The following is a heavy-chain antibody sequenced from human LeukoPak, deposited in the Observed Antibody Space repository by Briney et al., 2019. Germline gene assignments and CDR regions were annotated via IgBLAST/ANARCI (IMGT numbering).Heavy chain of an antibody. V-gene: IGHV3-30-3*01. J-gene: IGHJ4*02. Sequence: PGRSLRLSCVASGFTLNYYALHWVRQAPAKGLEWVAIISIDGSDKYYADSVKGRFTISRDNSKNTVYLQINSLRPEDTAVYSCVRDPGFGELLSCFDYWGQGTLVIVSS. CDR3: VRDPGFGELLSCFDY. CDR1: GFTLNYYA. D-gene: IGHD3-10*01. CDR2: ISIDGSDK.